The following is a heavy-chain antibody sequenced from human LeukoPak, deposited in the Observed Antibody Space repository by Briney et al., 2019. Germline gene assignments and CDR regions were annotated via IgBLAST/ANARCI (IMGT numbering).Heavy chain of an antibody. CDR1: GGTFSSYA. CDR2: IIPIFGTA. CDR3: ASGLEGYCSSTSCYHYYYYGMDV. J-gene: IGHJ6*02. V-gene: IGHV1-69*13. D-gene: IGHD2-2*01. Sequence: SVTVSCTASGGTFSSYAISWVRQAPGQGLEWMGGIIPIFGTANYAQKFQGRVTITADESTSTAYMELSSLRSEDTAVYYCASGLEGYCSSTSCYHYYYYGMDVWGQGTTVTVSS.